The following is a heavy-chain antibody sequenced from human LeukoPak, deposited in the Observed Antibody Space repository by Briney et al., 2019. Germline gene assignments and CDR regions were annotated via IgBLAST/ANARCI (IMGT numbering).Heavy chain of an antibody. CDR1: GFTFDDYG. J-gene: IGHJ4*02. V-gene: IGHV3-20*04. CDR3: ARDRPLNRDGYANFDY. Sequence: GGSLRLSCAASGFTFDDYGMSWVRQAPGKGLEWVSGINWNGGSTGYADSVKGRFTISRDNAKNSLYLQMNSLRAEDTALYYYARDRPLNRDGYANFDYWGQGTLVTVSS. D-gene: IGHD5-24*01. CDR2: INWNGGST.